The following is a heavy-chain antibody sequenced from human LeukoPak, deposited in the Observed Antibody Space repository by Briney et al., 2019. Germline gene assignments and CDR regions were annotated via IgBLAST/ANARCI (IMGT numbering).Heavy chain of an antibody. J-gene: IGHJ4*02. Sequence: GGSLRLSCAASGFIFSDYYMSWIRQAPGKGLEWVSYISSSGSFIYYADSVKGRFTISRDNAKNSLYLQMNSLRAEDTAVYYCAREPYYHDSSGYVSDYWGQGTLVTVSS. D-gene: IGHD3-22*01. CDR3: AREPYYHDSSGYVSDY. CDR1: GFIFSDYY. V-gene: IGHV3-11*01. CDR2: ISSSGSFI.